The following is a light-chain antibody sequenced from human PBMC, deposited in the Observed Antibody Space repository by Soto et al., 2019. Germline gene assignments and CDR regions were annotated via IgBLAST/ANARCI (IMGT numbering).Light chain of an antibody. J-gene: IGLJ2*01. Sequence: QSVLTQPRSVSGSPGHSVTLSCTGTSSDVGGYNYISWYQHHPGKAPKVMIYDVSKRPSGVPDRFSGSKSGNTVSLTISGLQAEDEADHYCCSYAGRNTWVFGGGTKVTVL. CDR2: DVS. CDR3: CSYAGRNTWV. V-gene: IGLV2-11*01. CDR1: SSDVGGYNY.